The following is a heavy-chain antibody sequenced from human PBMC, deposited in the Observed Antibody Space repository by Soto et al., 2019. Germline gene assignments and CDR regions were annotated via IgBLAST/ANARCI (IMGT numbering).Heavy chain of an antibody. J-gene: IGHJ4*02. Sequence: GGSLRLSCAASGFTFSSYSMNWVRQAPGKGLEWVSSISSSSSCIYYADSVKGRFTISRDNAKNSLYLQMNSLRAEDTAVYYCARDEFVAAAGYWGQGTLVTVSS. CDR1: GFTFSSYS. CDR3: ARDEFVAAAGY. V-gene: IGHV3-21*01. CDR2: ISSSSSCI. D-gene: IGHD6-13*01.